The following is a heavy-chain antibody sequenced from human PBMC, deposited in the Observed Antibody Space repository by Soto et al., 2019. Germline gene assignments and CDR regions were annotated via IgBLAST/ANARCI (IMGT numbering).Heavy chain of an antibody. CDR1: GFTFSSYA. J-gene: IGHJ4*02. D-gene: IGHD5-12*01. CDR3: VKSRGGNNFDFFD. Sequence: AGGSLRLSCSASGFTFSSYAMHRVRQAPGKGLEYVSGVRGNGDPPFYADSVKGRFTISRDNSKNTLYLQMSSLSADDTAVYYCVKSRGGNNFDFFDWGQGALVTVSS. CDR2: VRGNGDPP. V-gene: IGHV3-64D*06.